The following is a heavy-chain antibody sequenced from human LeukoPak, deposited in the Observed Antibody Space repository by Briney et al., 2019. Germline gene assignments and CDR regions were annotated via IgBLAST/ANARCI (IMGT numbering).Heavy chain of an antibody. D-gene: IGHD2-2*01. V-gene: IGHV1-8*01. CDR1: GYTFTSYD. Sequence: GASVKVSCKASGYTFTSYDFNWVRQAAGQGLEWMGWMNPNSGNTGYSQKFQGRVTMTRNTSISTAYMELSSLRSEDTAVYYCARGQGYCSSTSRYNNLNYYYMDVWGKGTTVTVSS. CDR2: MNPNSGNT. J-gene: IGHJ6*03. CDR3: ARGQGYCSSTSRYNNLNYYYMDV.